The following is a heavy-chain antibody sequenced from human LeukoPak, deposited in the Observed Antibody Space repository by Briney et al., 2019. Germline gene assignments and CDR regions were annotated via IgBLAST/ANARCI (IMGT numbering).Heavy chain of an antibody. Sequence: SDTLSLTCTVSGGSISSSSYYWGWLRQPPGKGLEWIRSSYYTGSTYYTPSLKSRVTKSVDTSKNQFSLKLSSVTAADTAVYYCARHSRSGYSGYENAFDIWGQGTMVTVSP. J-gene: IGHJ3*02. CDR2: SYYTGST. CDR1: GGSISSSSYY. D-gene: IGHD5-12*01. CDR3: ARHSRSGYSGYENAFDI. V-gene: IGHV4-39*01.